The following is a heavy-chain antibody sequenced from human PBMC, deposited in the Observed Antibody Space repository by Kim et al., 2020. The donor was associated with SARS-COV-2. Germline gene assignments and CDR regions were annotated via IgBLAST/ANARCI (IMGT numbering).Heavy chain of an antibody. Sequence: SQTLSLTCAISRDSVSSNSAAWNWIRQSPSRGLEWLGRTYYRSKWYNDYAVSVKSRITINPDTSKNQFSLQLNSVTPEDTAVYYCARGGGKQQLGRWGNWFDPWGQGTLVTVSS. CDR2: TYYRSKWYN. CDR1: RDSVSSNSAA. V-gene: IGHV6-1*01. J-gene: IGHJ5*02. D-gene: IGHD6-13*01. CDR3: ARGGGKQQLGRWGNWFDP.